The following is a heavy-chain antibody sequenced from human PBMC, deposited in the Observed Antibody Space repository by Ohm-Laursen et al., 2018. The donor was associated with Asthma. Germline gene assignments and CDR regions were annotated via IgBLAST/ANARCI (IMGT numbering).Heavy chain of an antibody. J-gene: IGHJ5*02. CDR1: GFTFSSYW. V-gene: IGHV3-74*01. CDR2: IKSDGGSI. D-gene: IGHD3-16*02. CDR3: ASSRYSYSLA. Sequence: SLRLSCTASGFTFSSYWMHWLRQDPGKGLVWVSRIKSDGGSISYADSVKGRFTISRDNAKSTLYLQMNSLRPEDTAVYFCASSRYSYSLAWGQGTLVTVSS.